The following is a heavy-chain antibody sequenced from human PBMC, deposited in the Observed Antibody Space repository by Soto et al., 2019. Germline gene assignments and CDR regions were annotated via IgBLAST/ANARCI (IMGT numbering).Heavy chain of an antibody. CDR1: GFTFSSYS. CDR2: ISSSSSYI. D-gene: IGHD3-10*01. CDR3: ARDTASGSYYNPDY. V-gene: IGHV3-21*01. Sequence: GGSLRLSCAASGFTFSSYSMNWVRQAPGKGLEWVSSISSSSSYIYYADSVKGRFTISRDNAKNSLYLQMNSLRAEDAAVYYGARDTASGSYYNPDYWGQGTLVTVSS. J-gene: IGHJ4*02.